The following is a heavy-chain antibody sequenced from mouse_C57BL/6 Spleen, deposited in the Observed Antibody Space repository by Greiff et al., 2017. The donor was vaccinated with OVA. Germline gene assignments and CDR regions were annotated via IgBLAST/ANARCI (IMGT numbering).Heavy chain of an antibody. V-gene: IGHV1-26*01. CDR2: INPNNGGT. J-gene: IGHJ2*01. CDR3: ARPPSSLYFDY. CDR1: GYTFTDYY. Sequence: VQLQQSGPELVKPGASVKISCKASGYTFTDYYMNWVKQSHGKSLEWIGDINPNNGGTSYNQKFKGKATLTVDKSSSTAYMELRSLTSEDSAVYYCARPPSSLYFDYWGQGTTLTVSS.